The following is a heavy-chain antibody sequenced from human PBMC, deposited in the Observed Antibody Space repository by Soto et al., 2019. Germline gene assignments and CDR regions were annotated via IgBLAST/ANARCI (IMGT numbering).Heavy chain of an antibody. Sequence: QVQLQESGPGLVGPSETLSLTCAVSGGSVSTGSYNWSWIRRPPGKGLEWIGTIFFTGITHYNPSLNNRVTMSADTSKNEFSLKVASVTAADTAVYYCATDGHGMDVWGQGTTVTVSS. CDR3: ATDGHGMDV. J-gene: IGHJ6*02. V-gene: IGHV4-61*01. CDR1: GGSVSTGSYN. CDR2: IFFTGIT.